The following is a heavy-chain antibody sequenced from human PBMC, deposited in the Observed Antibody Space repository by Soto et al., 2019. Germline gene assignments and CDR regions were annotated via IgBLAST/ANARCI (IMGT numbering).Heavy chain of an antibody. CDR2: IYYSGST. Sequence: SETLSLTCTVSGGSISSGDYYWSWIRQPPGKGLEWIGYIYYSGSTYYNPSLKSRVTISVDRSKNQFSLKLSSVTAADTAVYYCARGGYSYGYGDFDYWGQGTLVTVSS. D-gene: IGHD5-18*01. CDR3: ARGGYSYGYGDFDY. V-gene: IGHV4-30-4*01. J-gene: IGHJ4*02. CDR1: GGSISSGDYY.